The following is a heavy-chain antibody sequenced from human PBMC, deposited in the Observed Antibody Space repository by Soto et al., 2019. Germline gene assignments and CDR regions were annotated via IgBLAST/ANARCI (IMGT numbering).Heavy chain of an antibody. V-gene: IGHV3-23*01. CDR2: LSGNSDTT. Sequence: GGSLRLSCAASGFTFSNYAMTWVRQAPGKGLEWVAALSGNSDTTYYADSVKGRFTISRDNSKNTLYLQMNSLRADDTALYYCAKDSVTMIVRDYFDYWGQGTLVTVSS. CDR3: AKDSVTMIVRDYFDY. CDR1: GFTFSNYA. D-gene: IGHD3-22*01. J-gene: IGHJ4*02.